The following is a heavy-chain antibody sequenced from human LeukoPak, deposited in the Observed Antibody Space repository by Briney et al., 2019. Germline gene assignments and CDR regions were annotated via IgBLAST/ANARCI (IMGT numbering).Heavy chain of an antibody. CDR1: GGTFSSYA. CDR3: ARDLTYYYDSSGYYPFDY. CDR2: IIPIFGTA. Sequence: SVKVSCKASGGTFSSYAISWVRQAPGQGLEWMGGIIPIFGTANYAQKFQGRVTITADKSTSTAYMELSSLRSEDTAVYYCARDLTYYYDSSGYYPFDYWGQGTLVTVSS. V-gene: IGHV1-69*06. J-gene: IGHJ4*02. D-gene: IGHD3-22*01.